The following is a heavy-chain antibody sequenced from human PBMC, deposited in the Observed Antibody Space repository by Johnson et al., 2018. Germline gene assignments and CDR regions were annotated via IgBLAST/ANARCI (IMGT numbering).Heavy chain of an antibody. CDR1: GFTFSSYA. Sequence: QVQLVQSGGGVVQPGRSLRLSCAASGFTFSSYAMYWVRQAPGKGLEWVVVISYDGSNKYYADSVKGRFTITRDNSKNTLYLQMNSLRAEDTAVYYGAKGGGDYYYFYMDGWGKGTTVTVSS. J-gene: IGHJ6*03. D-gene: IGHD2-21*01. CDR3: AKGGGDYYYFYMDG. CDR2: ISYDGSNK. V-gene: IGHV3-30*18.